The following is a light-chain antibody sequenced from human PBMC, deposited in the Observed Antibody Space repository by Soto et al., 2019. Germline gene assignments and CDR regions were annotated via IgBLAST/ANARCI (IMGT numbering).Light chain of an antibody. V-gene: IGLV1-47*01. J-gene: IGLJ2*01. Sequence: QSALTQSPSASGTPGQRVTISCSGSSSNIGGSNYVFWYHQLPGTAPTLLIYRNDQRPSVVPDRFAGSESGTSASLAISGLRSEDEADDYCASCDDSLSGVVFGGGTKVTVL. CDR1: SSNIGGSNY. CDR3: ASCDDSLSGVV. CDR2: RND.